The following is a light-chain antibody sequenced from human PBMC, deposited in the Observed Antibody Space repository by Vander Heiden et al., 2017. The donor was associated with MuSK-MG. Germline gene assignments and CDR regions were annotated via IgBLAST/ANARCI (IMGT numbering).Light chain of an antibody. CDR2: GAS. Sequence: EIVMTQSPATLSVSPGERATPSCRASQSVNSNLAWYQQKPGQAPRLLISGASTRATGIPARFSGSGSGTEFTLTISSLQSEDVAVYYCQQYNNGPPLTFGGGTRVEIK. CDR3: QQYNNGPPLT. V-gene: IGKV3-15*01. CDR1: QSVNSN. J-gene: IGKJ4*01.